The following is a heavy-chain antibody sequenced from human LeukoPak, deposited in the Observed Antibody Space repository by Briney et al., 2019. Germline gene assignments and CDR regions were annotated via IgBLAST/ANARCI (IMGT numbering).Heavy chain of an antibody. CDR3: ARDDSYGYKGWFDP. CDR2: ISSSGSYI. Sequence: GGSLRLSCAASGFTFSSYSMNWVRQAPGKGLEWVSSISSSGSYIYYADSVKGRFTISRDNAKNSLYLQMNSLRAEDTAVYYCARDDSYGYKGWFDPWGQGTLVTVSS. V-gene: IGHV3-21*01. CDR1: GFTFSSYS. J-gene: IGHJ5*02. D-gene: IGHD5-18*01.